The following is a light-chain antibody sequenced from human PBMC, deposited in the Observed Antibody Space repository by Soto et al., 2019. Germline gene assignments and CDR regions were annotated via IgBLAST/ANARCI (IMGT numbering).Light chain of an antibody. J-gene: IGKJ1*01. CDR1: QSVNSH. CDR2: GTS. Sequence: EIVMTQSPATLSVSPGERATLSCRASQSVNSHLAWYQQRPGQAPRLLIIGTSTRAAGVPARFSGSGSGTDFTLTISSLQSEDFAVYYCQQHNDWPLTFGQGTKVDIK. CDR3: QQHNDWPLT. V-gene: IGKV3-15*01.